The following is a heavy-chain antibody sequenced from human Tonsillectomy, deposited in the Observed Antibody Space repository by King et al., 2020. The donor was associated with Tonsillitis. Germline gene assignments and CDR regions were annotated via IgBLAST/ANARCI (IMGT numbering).Heavy chain of an antibody. D-gene: IGHD5-18*01. Sequence: VQLVESGGGLGQPGGSLRLSCAASGFTFSSYWMHWVRPAPGKGLVWVSRINSDGSSTSYAGPVKGRFTISRDNAKNTLYLQMNSLRAEDTAVYYCARDLGGYSYGFNYWGQGTLVTVSS. J-gene: IGHJ4*02. CDR2: INSDGSST. CDR3: ARDLGGYSYGFNY. CDR1: GFTFSSYW. V-gene: IGHV3-74*01.